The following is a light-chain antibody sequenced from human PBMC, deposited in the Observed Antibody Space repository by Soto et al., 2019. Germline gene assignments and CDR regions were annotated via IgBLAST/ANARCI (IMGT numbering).Light chain of an antibody. CDR3: QSYDSSLRGVV. J-gene: IGLJ2*01. Sequence: QSVLTPPPSVSGAPGQRVTISCTGSSSNIGAGYDVHWYQQLPGTAPKLLIYGNSNRPSGVPDRFSGSKSDTSASLAITGLQAEDEADYYGQSYDSSLRGVVFGGGTKLTVL. V-gene: IGLV1-40*01. CDR1: SSNIGAGYD. CDR2: GNS.